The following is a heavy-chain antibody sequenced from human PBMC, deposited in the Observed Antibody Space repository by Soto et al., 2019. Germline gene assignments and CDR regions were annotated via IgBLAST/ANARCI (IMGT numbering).Heavy chain of an antibody. CDR3: ARLTIAGRPRYFDY. J-gene: IGHJ4*02. D-gene: IGHD3-9*01. CDR1: GGSIGSYY. Sequence: XETLSLTCTVSGGSIGSYYWSWIRQPPGKGLEWIGYIYYSGSTNYNPSLKSRVTISVDTSKNQFSLKLSSVTAADTAVYYCARLTIAGRPRYFDYWGQGTLVTVSS. CDR2: IYYSGST. V-gene: IGHV4-59*01.